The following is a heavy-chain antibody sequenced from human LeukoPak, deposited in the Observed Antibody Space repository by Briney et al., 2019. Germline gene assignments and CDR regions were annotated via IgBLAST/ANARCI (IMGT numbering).Heavy chain of an antibody. CDR3: ARDLNWGQVDY. V-gene: IGHV3-74*01. J-gene: IGHJ4*02. Sequence: GSLRLSCAASGFTFSGYWMYWFRPAPGKGLAWVSRINGDGSATNYAGSMKGRFTISRDNAKNIVYLQMNSLRDDDTAVYYCARDLNWGQVDYWGQGTLVTVSS. CDR1: GFTFSGYW. D-gene: IGHD7-27*01. CDR2: INGDGSAT.